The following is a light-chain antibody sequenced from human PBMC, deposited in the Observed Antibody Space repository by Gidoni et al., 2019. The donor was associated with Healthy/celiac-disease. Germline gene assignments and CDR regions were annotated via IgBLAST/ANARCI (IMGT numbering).Light chain of an antibody. CDR1: PSISSY. V-gene: IGKV1-39*01. CDR2: AAS. J-gene: IGKJ2*01. CDR3: QQSYSTLMYT. Sequence: DIQMTQSPSSLSASVGDRVTITCRASPSISSYLNWYQQKPGKAPKLLIYAASSLQSGVPSRFSGSGSGTDFTLTISSLQPEDFATYYCQQSYSTLMYTCGQXTKLEIK.